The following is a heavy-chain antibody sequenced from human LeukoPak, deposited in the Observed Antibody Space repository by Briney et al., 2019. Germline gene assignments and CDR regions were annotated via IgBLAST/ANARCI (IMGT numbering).Heavy chain of an antibody. J-gene: IGHJ5*02. CDR3: ARGYCSSTSCSNTGWFDP. D-gene: IGHD2-2*01. V-gene: IGHV1-8*01. CDR1: GYTSTSYD. CDR2: MNPNSGNT. Sequence: ASVKVSCKASGYTSTSYDINWVRQATGQGLEWMGWMNPNSGNTGYAQKFQGRVTMTRNTSISTAYMELSSLRSEDTAVYYCARGYCSSTSCSNTGWFDPWGQGTLVTVSS.